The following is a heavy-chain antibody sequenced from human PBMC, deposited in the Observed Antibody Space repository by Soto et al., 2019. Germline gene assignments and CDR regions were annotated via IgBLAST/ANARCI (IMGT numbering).Heavy chain of an antibody. V-gene: IGHV4-39*01. CDR1: GVSINTNNYY. CDR2: IFYSGST. J-gene: IGHJ4*02. Sequence: SETLSLTCTVSGVSINTNNYYWGWVRQPPGKGLELIGNIFYSGSTSYNPSLRSRLTISVDTSKNQFSLRLNSVTAADAAVYYCAGFVVPASRNTGFDYWGQGTLVTVSS. D-gene: IGHD2-15*01. CDR3: AGFVVPASRNTGFDY.